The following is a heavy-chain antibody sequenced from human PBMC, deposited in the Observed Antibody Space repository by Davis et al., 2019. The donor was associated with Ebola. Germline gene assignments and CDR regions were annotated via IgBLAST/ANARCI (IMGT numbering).Heavy chain of an antibody. CDR2: IIPIFGTA. D-gene: IGHD3-3*02. CDR3: AREIHFWSGYYPVKYYYYGMDV. CDR1: GYTFTSYG. J-gene: IGHJ6*02. Sequence: SVTVSCKASGYTFTSYGISWVRQAPGQGLEWMGGIIPIFGTANYAQKFQGRVTITADKSTSTAYMELSSLRSEDTAVYYCAREIHFWSGYYPVKYYYYGMDVWGQGTTVTVSS. V-gene: IGHV1-69*06.